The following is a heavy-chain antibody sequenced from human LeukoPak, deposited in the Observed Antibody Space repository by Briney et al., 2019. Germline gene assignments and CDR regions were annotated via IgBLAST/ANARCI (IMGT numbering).Heavy chain of an antibody. Sequence: KTSETLSLTCTVSGGSISSYYWSWIRQPAGKGLEWIGRIYTSGSTNYNPSLKSRVTMSVDTSKNQFSLKLSSVTAADTAVYYCAKTYYDILTGYGGPYYMDVWGKGTTVTVSS. D-gene: IGHD3-9*01. J-gene: IGHJ6*03. CDR3: AKTYYDILTGYGGPYYMDV. CDR2: IYTSGST. CDR1: GGSISSYY. V-gene: IGHV4-4*07.